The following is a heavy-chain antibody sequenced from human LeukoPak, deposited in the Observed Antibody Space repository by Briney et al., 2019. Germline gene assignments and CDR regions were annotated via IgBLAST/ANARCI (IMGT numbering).Heavy chain of an antibody. J-gene: IGHJ5*02. D-gene: IGHD6-13*01. CDR3: VREVKGYGSSWYQNWFDP. CDR1: GGSISSGDYY. Sequence: SETLSLTCTVSGGSISSGDYYWSWIRQPPGKGLEWIGYIYYSGSAYYNPSLKSRVTTSIDTPKSQFSLKMSSVTAADTAVYYCVREVKGYGSSWYQNWFDPWGQGTLVTVSS. V-gene: IGHV4-30-4*01. CDR2: IYYSGSA.